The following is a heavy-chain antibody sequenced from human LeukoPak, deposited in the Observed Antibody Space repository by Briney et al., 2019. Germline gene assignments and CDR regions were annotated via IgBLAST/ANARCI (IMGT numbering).Heavy chain of an antibody. Sequence: SETLSLTCTVSGGSISSYYWSWIWQPPGKGLEWIGYIYYSGSTNYNPSLKSRVTISVDTSKNQFSLKLSSVTAADTAVYYCAALRSGSYFLDYWGQGTLVTVSS. V-gene: IGHV4-59*08. J-gene: IGHJ4*02. CDR1: GGSISSYY. D-gene: IGHD1-26*01. CDR2: IYYSGST. CDR3: AALRSGSYFLDY.